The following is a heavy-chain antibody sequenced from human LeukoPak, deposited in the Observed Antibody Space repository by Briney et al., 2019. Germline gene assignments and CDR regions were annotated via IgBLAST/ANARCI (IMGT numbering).Heavy chain of an antibody. D-gene: IGHD4-23*01. CDR1: GGSISSYY. CDR2: INHSGST. V-gene: IGHV4-34*01. Sequence: SETLSLTCTVSGGSISSYYWSWIRQPPGKGLEWIGEINHSGSTKYNPSLKSRVTISVDTSKNQFSLKLSSVTAADTAVYYCAYSTVVTRGYYWGQGTLVTVSS. J-gene: IGHJ4*02. CDR3: AYSTVVTRGYY.